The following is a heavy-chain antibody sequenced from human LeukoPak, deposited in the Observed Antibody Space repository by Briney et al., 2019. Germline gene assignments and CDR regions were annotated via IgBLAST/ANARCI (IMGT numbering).Heavy chain of an antibody. CDR3: ARRAGGYSHPYDY. Sequence: TGGSLRLSCTVSGFTVSSNSMSWVRQAPGKGLEWVSLIYSGGTTYYADSVKGRFTISRDNSKNTLYLQMNSLRAEDTAVYYCARRAGGYSHPYDYWGQGILVTVSS. D-gene: IGHD4-23*01. CDR1: GFTVSSNS. CDR2: IYSGGTT. J-gene: IGHJ4*02. V-gene: IGHV3-53*01.